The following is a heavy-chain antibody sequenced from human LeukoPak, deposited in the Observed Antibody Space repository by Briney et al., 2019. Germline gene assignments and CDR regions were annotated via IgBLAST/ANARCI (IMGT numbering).Heavy chain of an antibody. D-gene: IGHD6-19*01. CDR3: ARLAVGLDY. CDR2: IYYSGST. CDR1: GGSISSSSYY. V-gene: IGHV4-39*01. J-gene: IGHJ4*02. Sequence: SETLSLTCTVSGGSISSSSYYWGWIRQPPGKGLEWIGSIYYSGSTYYNPSLKSRVTISVDTSKNQFSLKLSSVTAADTAVYYRARLAVGLDYRGQGTLVTVSS.